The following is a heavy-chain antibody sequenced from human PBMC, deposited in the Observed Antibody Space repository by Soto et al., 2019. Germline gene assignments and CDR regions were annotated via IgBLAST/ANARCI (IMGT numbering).Heavy chain of an antibody. CDR1: GYTFTSYA. D-gene: IGHD3-9*01. CDR3: ARGRLRYFDWYQEYNWFDP. Sequence: GASVKVSCKASGYTFTSYAMHWVRQAPGQRLEWMGWINAGNGNTKYSQKFQGRVTITRDTSASTAYMELSSLRSEDTAVYYCARGRLRYFDWYQEYNWFDPWGQGTLVTVPQ. V-gene: IGHV1-3*01. CDR2: INAGNGNT. J-gene: IGHJ5*02.